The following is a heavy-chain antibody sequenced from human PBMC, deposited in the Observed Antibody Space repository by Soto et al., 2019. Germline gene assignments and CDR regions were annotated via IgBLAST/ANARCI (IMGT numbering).Heavy chain of an antibody. CDR1: GGSMSSFY. D-gene: IGHD3-9*01. J-gene: IGHJ4*02. CDR2: VHYSGST. V-gene: IGHV4-59*01. CDR3: ARGEGILTGYSPFDY. Sequence: PSETLSLTCTVSGGSMSSFYWNWFRQPPGRGLEWIGYVHYSGSTNYNPSLKSRVTISIDTSRNQFSLSVSSVTAADTAVYYCARGEGILTGYSPFDYWGQGTLVTVSS.